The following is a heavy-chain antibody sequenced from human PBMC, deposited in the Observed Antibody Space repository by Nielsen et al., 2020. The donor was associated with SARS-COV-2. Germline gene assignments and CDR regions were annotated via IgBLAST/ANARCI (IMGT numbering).Heavy chain of an antibody. J-gene: IGHJ4*02. CDR3: ARGGKRFDSSGYFSPDY. CDR2: ISYDGSNR. D-gene: IGHD3-22*01. V-gene: IGHV3-30*19. Sequence: GESLKISCAASGFTFSSFGMYWVRQAPGKGLEWVAVISYDGSNRYYADSVEGRFTISRDNSKNTLYLQMNSLRAEDTAVYYCARGGKRFDSSGYFSPDYWGQGTLVTVSS. CDR1: GFTFSSFG.